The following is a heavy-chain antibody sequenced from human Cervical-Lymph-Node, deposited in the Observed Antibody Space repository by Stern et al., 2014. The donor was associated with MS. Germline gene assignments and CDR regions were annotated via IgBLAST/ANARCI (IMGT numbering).Heavy chain of an antibody. CDR3: ARANYYGSGSDRDYYGMDV. D-gene: IGHD3-10*01. V-gene: IGHV3-11*01. CDR2: IGRSGSTI. J-gene: IGHJ6*02. Sequence: VQLVESGGGLVKPGGSLRLSCAASGFIFSDYYMSWIRQAPGKGLEWVSNIGRSGSTIYYADSVKCRFTISRDNAKNSLYLQMNSLRAEDTAVYYCARANYYGSGSDRDYYGMDVWGQGTTVTVSS. CDR1: GFIFSDYY.